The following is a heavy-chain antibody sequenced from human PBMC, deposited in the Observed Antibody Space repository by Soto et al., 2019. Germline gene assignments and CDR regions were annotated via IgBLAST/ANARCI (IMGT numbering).Heavy chain of an antibody. CDR2: IFSNDEK. Sequence: QVTLKESGPVLVKPTEPLTLTCTVSGFSLSNARMGVSWILQPPGKDLEWLAHIFSNDEKSYSTSLTSRLIIYKYNSKRQVVLTMTNMEPVDTATYYCARRHNHYGDNDAFDYWGQGPMVTVSS. CDR3: ARRHNHYGDNDAFDY. CDR1: GFSLSNARMG. J-gene: IGHJ3*01. D-gene: IGHD4-17*01. V-gene: IGHV2-26*01.